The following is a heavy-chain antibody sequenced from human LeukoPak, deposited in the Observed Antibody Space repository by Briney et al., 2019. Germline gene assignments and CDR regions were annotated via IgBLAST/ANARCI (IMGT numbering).Heavy chain of an antibody. V-gene: IGHV1-2*02. CDR1: GYTFTGYY. J-gene: IGHJ3*02. Sequence: GASVKVSCKASGYTFTGYYMHWVRQAPGQGLEWMGWINPNSGGTNYAQKFQGRVTMTRDTSISTAYMELSRLRSDDTAVYYCTLRNHTAMVRGAFDIWGQGTMVTVSS. CDR3: TLRNHTAMVRGAFDI. D-gene: IGHD5-18*01. CDR2: INPNSGGT.